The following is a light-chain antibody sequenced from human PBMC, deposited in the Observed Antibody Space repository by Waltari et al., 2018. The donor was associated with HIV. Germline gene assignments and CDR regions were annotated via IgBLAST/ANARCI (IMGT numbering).Light chain of an antibody. J-gene: IGKJ3*01. CDR2: AAS. CDR3: QQYGSSLFT. CDR1: QSVPANY. V-gene: IGKV3-20*01. Sequence: EIVLTQSPGTLSLSPAERVTLSCRASQSVPANYVAWYQQKPAQAPRLLIYAASSRATGIPDSFSGGGSGTDFTLTINSLEPEDFAVYFCQQYGSSLFTFGPGTKVDLK.